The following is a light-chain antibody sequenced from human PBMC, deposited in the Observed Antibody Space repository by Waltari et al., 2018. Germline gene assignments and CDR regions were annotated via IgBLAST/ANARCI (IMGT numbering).Light chain of an antibody. V-gene: IGLV3-19*01. CDR1: SLRSYY. CDR2: DKN. CDR3: HSRDASGVAGS. J-gene: IGLJ2*01. Sequence: SSELTQDPAVSVAMGQPVRITCQGDSLRSYYANWYQQRTGQAPILVIYDKNNRPPGVPDRFSGSSSHNTGALTITGAQAGDEASYYCHSRDASGVAGSFGGGTKLTVL.